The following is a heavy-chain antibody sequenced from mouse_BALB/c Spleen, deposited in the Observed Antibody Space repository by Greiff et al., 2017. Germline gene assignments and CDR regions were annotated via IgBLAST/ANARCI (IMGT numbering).Heavy chain of an antibody. J-gene: IGHJ3*01. CDR1: GYTFTSYW. Sequence: QVQLKQPGAELVRPGASVKLSCKASGYTFTSYWINWVKQRPGQGLEWIGNIYPSDSYTNYNQKFKDKATLTVDKSSSTAYMQLSSPTSEDSAVYYCTRDYYRYDRWFAYWGQGTLVTVSA. V-gene: IGHV1-69*02. D-gene: IGHD2-14*01. CDR3: TRDYYRYDRWFAY. CDR2: IYPSDSYT.